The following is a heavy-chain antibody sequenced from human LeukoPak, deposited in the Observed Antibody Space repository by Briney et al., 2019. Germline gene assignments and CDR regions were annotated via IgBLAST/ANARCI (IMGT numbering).Heavy chain of an antibody. CDR1: GYTFINYY. J-gene: IGHJ4*02. CDR2: INPSGGGT. D-gene: IGHD5-24*01. CDR3: ARGWIEMPTVYFDY. V-gene: IGHV1-46*01. Sequence: ASVKVSCKASGYTFINYYMHWVRQAPGQGLEWMGIINPSGGGTTYAQKIQGRVTLTRDTSTSTVYMELSSLRSEDTSVYYCARGWIEMPTVYFDYWGQGTLVSVSS.